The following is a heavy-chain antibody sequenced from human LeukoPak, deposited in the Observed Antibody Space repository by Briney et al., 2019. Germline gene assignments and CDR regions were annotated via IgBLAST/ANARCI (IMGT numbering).Heavy chain of an antibody. J-gene: IGHJ4*02. Sequence: QPGGSLRLSCAASGLTFSSYGMHWVRQAPGKGLEWVAVIWYDGSNKYYADSVKGRFTIPRDNSKNTPYLQMNSLRAEDTAVYYCARDGGLAARFFDYWGQGTLVTVSS. V-gene: IGHV3-33*01. CDR2: IWYDGSNK. D-gene: IGHD6-6*01. CDR3: ARDGGLAARFFDY. CDR1: GLTFSSYG.